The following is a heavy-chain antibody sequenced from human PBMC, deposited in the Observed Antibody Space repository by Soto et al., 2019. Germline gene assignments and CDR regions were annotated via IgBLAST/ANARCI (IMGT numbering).Heavy chain of an antibody. D-gene: IGHD5-12*01. CDR2: ISASTGNT. J-gene: IGHJ4*02. V-gene: IGHV1-18*01. Sequence: QVQLVQSGAEVKKPGASVKVSCKASGYTFTNYGISWVRQAPGQGLEWMGWISASTGNTNYAQKLQGRVTMTTDTYTSTAYMARRSLRSDDTAVYYCARDSGYGLLFDYWGQGTLVTVSS. CDR1: GYTFTNYG. CDR3: ARDSGYGLLFDY.